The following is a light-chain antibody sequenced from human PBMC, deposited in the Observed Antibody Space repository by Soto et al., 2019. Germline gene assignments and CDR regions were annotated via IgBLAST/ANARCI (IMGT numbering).Light chain of an antibody. CDR3: SSYTSSSTRV. CDR1: SSDVGGYNY. CDR2: EVS. J-gene: IGLJ3*02. V-gene: IGLV2-14*01. Sequence: QSALTQPASVSGSPGLSITISCTGTSSDVGGYNYVSWYQQHPGKAPKLMIYEVSNRPSGVSNRFSGSKSGNTASLTISGLQAEDEADYYCSSYTSSSTRVFGGGTKVTVL.